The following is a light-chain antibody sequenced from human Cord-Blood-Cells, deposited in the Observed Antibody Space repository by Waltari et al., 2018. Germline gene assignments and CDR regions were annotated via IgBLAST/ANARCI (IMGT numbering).Light chain of an antibody. CDR1: SSDVGGYNY. CDR2: DVR. J-gene: IGLJ1*01. V-gene: IGLV2-14*03. CDR3: SSNTSSSTYV. Sequence: QSAPTQPASSYGSPGQSITISCTGTSSDVGGYNYVSWYQQHPGKAPKLMIYDVRNRPSGVSNRVSGSKSGNTASLTISGLQAEDEADYYCSSNTSSSTYVFGTGTKVTVL.